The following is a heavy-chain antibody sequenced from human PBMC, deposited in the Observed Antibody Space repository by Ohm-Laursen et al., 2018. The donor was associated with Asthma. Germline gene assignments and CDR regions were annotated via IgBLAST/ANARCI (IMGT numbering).Heavy chain of an antibody. V-gene: IGHV3-11*04. J-gene: IGHJ4*02. CDR3: ASHGYSYGYPY. Sequence: SLRLSCAASGFTFSDYYMSFIRQAPGKGLEWVSYIGNSGSAIYYADSVKGRFTLSRDNAKNSVYLQMNSLRAEDTAVYYCASHGYSYGYPYWGQGTLVTVSS. D-gene: IGHD5-18*01. CDR1: GFTFSDYY. CDR2: IGNSGSAI.